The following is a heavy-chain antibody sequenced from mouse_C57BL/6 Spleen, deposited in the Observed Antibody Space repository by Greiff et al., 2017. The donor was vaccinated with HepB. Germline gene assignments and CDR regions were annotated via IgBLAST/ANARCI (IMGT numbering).Heavy chain of an antibody. CDR3: TRREIWDYYAMDY. Sequence: ESGDCFLPPGWSLHLSFSSSFFPFSRYSLSFFLPPPETRLEWFAYISSGCYYIYYADTVKGRFTISRDNARNTLYLQMSSLKSEDTAMYYCTRREIWDYYAMDYWGQGTSVPVSS. D-gene: IGHD4-1*01. CDR2: ISSGCYYI. V-gene: IGHV5-9-1*02. J-gene: IGHJ4*01. CDR1: FFPFSRYS.